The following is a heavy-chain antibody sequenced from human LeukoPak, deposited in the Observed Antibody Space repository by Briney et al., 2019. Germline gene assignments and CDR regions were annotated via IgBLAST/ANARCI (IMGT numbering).Heavy chain of an antibody. CDR1: GGSISSYY. J-gene: IGHJ4*02. CDR3: ARVTSGWYRTYYFDY. CDR2: IYYSGST. D-gene: IGHD6-19*01. Sequence: PSETLSLTCTVSGGSISSYYWSWIRQPPGKGLEWIGYIYYSGSTNYNPSLKGRVTISVDTSKNQFSLKLSSVTAADTAVYYCARVTSGWYRTYYFDYWGQGTLVTVSS. V-gene: IGHV4-59*01.